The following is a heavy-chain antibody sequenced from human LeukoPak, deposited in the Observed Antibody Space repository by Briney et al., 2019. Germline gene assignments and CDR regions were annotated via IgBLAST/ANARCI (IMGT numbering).Heavy chain of an antibody. Sequence: PSETLSLTCTVSGGSISTGSYYWGWIRQPPGKGLEWIGSIYYSGSTYYNPSLKSRITISLDTSKNQFSLKLSSVTAADTAVYYCARDKTFEVVNYFNYWGQGTLVTVSS. V-gene: IGHV4-39*07. CDR1: GGSISTGSYY. J-gene: IGHJ4*02. CDR2: IYYSGST. CDR3: ARDKTFEVVNYFNY. D-gene: IGHD3-3*01.